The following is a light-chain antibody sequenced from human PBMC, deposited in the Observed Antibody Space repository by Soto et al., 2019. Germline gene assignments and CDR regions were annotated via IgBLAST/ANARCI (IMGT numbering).Light chain of an antibody. CDR3: QTWGTGIKV. Sequence: QLVLTQSPSASASLGASVKLTCTLSSGHSSYAIAWHQQQPEKGPRYLMKLNSDGSHSKGDGIPDRFSGSSSGAERYLTISSLQSEDEAAYYCQTWGTGIKVFGGGTKLTFL. J-gene: IGLJ3*02. V-gene: IGLV4-69*01. CDR2: LNSDGSH. CDR1: SGHSSYA.